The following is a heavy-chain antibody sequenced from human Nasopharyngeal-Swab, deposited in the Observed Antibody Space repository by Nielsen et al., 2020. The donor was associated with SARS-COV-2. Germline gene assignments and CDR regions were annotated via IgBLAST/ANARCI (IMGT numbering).Heavy chain of an antibody. CDR1: GGTFSSYA. V-gene: IGHV1-69*13. CDR2: IIPIFGTA. D-gene: IGHD3-22*01. Sequence: SVKVSCKASGGTFSSYAISWVRQAPGQGLEWMGGIIPIFGTANYAQKFQGRVTITADESTSTAYMELSSLRSEDTAVYYCAREGYYDSSGYYYVDYWGQGTLVTVSS. CDR3: AREGYYDSSGYYYVDY. J-gene: IGHJ4*02.